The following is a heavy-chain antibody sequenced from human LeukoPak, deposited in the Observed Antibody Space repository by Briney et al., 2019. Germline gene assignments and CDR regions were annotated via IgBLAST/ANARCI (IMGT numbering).Heavy chain of an antibody. J-gene: IGHJ4*02. V-gene: IGHV3-30-3*01. D-gene: IGHD5-12*01. CDR2: ISYDGSNK. CDR1: GFSFSSYA. Sequence: GGSLRLSCAASGFSFSSYAMHWVRQAPGKGLEWVAVISYDGSNKYYADSVKGRFTVSRDNSKSTVYLQMNSLRPEDTALYYCARALIVATGGIDYWGQGALVTVSS. CDR3: ARALIVATGGIDY.